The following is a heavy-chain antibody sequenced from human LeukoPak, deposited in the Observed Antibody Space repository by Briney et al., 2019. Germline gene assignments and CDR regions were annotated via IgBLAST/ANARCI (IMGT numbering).Heavy chain of an antibody. V-gene: IGHV3-23*01. D-gene: IGHD3-22*01. CDR3: AKDGNHYDSSGYYYFDY. Sequence: PGGSLRLSCAASGFTFSSYAMSWVRQAPGKGLEWVSAISGSGGSTYYADSVKGRFTISRDNSKNTLYLQMNSLRAEDTAVYYCAKDGNHYDSSGYYYFDYWGQGTLVTVSS. J-gene: IGHJ4*02. CDR1: GFTFSSYA. CDR2: ISGSGGST.